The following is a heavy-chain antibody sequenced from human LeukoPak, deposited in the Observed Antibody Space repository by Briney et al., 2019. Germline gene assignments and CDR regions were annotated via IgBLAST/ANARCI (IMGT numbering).Heavy chain of an antibody. CDR1: GYTFTGYY. Sequence: ASVKVSCKASGYTFTGYYMHWVRQAPGQGLGWMGWINPNSGGTNYAQKLQGRVTMTTDTSTSTAYMELRSLRSDDTAVYYCARASGIAVAVNWFDPWGQGTLVTVSS. J-gene: IGHJ5*02. CDR3: ARASGIAVAVNWFDP. V-gene: IGHV1-2*02. D-gene: IGHD6-19*01. CDR2: INPNSGGT.